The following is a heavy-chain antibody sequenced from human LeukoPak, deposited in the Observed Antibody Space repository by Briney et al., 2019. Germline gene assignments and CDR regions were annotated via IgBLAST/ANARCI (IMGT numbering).Heavy chain of an antibody. CDR1: GGSIRSYY. CDR3: ARAGGSYPDHWFDP. J-gene: IGHJ5*02. D-gene: IGHD1-26*01. Sequence: RSETLSLSCTVSGGSIRSYYWSWIRQPPGKGLEWIGYIYYSGSTNYNPSLKSRVTISVDTSKNQFSLKLSSVTAADTAVYYCARAGGSYPDHWFDPWGQGTLVTVSS. CDR2: IYYSGST. V-gene: IGHV4-59*01.